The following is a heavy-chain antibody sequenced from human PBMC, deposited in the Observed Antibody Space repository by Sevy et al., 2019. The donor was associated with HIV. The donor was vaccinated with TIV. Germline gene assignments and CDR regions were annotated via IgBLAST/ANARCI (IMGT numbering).Heavy chain of an antibody. CDR1: GFTFDDYA. D-gene: IGHD5-12*01. CDR3: TRGLATADTPEYYFDY. Sequence: GGSLRLSCTTSGFTFDDYAMNWFRQPPGKGLEWVAFITRNSYEAYGGTTDYAASVKGRFIISIDDSKSIAYLQMNSLKTEDTAVYYCTRGLATADTPEYYFDYWGQGILVTVSS. CDR2: ITRNSYEAYGGTT. V-gene: IGHV3-49*03. J-gene: IGHJ4*02.